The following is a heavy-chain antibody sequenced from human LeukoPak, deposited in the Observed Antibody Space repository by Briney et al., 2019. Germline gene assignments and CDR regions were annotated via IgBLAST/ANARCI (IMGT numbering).Heavy chain of an antibody. V-gene: IGHV1-2*02. D-gene: IGHD3-10*01. CDR2: INPNSGGT. J-gene: IGHJ4*02. Sequence: ASVKVSCKASGYTFTGYYIHWVRQAPGQGLEWMGWINPNSGGTNYAQKFQGRVTMIRDTSISTAYMELSRLRSDDTAVYYCTRVVRGVTHFDYWGQGTLVTVSS. CDR3: TRVVRGVTHFDY. CDR1: GYTFTGYY.